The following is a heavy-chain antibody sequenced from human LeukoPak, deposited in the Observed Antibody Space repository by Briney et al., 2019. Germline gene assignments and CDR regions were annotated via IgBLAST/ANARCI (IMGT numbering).Heavy chain of an antibody. V-gene: IGHV3-30-3*01. J-gene: IGHJ4*02. Sequence: GGSLRLSCAASGFTFSSYAMHWVRQAPGKGLEWVAVISYDGSNKYYADSVKGRFTISRDNSKNTLYLQMNSLRAEDTAVYYCAREPEIGDLYFAYWGQGTLVTVSS. D-gene: IGHD3-10*01. CDR3: AREPEIGDLYFAY. CDR2: ISYDGSNK. CDR1: GFTFSSYA.